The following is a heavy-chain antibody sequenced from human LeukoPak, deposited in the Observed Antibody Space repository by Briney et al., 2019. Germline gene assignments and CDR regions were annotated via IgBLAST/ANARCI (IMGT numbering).Heavy chain of an antibody. J-gene: IGHJ4*02. CDR3: ARGTRTLEAAPFDY. V-gene: IGHV1-69*13. Sequence: GASVKVSCKASGGTFSSYAISWVRQAPGQGLEWMGRIIPIFGTANYAQKFRGRLTITADESTTTAYMELSSLTSEDTAVFYCARGTRTLEAAPFDYWGQGTLVTVSS. CDR2: IIPIFGTA. D-gene: IGHD2-15*01. CDR1: GGTFSSYA.